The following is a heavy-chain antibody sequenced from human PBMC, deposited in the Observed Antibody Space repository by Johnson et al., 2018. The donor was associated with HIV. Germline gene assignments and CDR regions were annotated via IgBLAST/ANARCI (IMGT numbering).Heavy chain of an antibody. V-gene: IGHV3-43*01. J-gene: IGHJ3*02. Sequence: VQLVESGGVVVQPGGSLRLSCAASGFTFDDYTMHWVRQAPGKGLEWVSLISWDGGSTYYADSVKGRFTISRDNSKNSLYLQMNSLRTEDPALYYCAKDAKGSYSSAQSISDAFDSWGQGTMVTVSS. CDR2: ISWDGGST. CDR3: AKDAKGSYSSAQSISDAFDS. CDR1: GFTFDDYT. D-gene: IGHD1-26*01.